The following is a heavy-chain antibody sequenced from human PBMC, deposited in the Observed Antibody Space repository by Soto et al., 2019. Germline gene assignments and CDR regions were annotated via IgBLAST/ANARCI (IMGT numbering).Heavy chain of an antibody. CDR1: GFTVSSNY. Sequence: GGSLRLSCAASGFTVSSNYMSWVRQAPGKGLEWVSVIYSGGSTYYADSVKGRFTISRHNSKNTLYLQMNSLRAEDTAVYYCARNPRIRFGEFPIHYYYMDVWGKGTTVTVS. D-gene: IGHD3-10*01. V-gene: IGHV3-53*04. CDR2: IYSGGST. CDR3: ARNPRIRFGEFPIHYYYMDV. J-gene: IGHJ6*03.